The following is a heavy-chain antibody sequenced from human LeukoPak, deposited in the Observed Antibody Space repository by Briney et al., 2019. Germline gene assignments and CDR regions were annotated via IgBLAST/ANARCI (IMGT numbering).Heavy chain of an antibody. CDR3: ARPQTFFGVANVFDI. D-gene: IGHD3-3*01. Sequence: RPSETLSLTCTVSGGSISSYYWSWIRQPPGKGLEWIGYIYYSGSTNYNPSLKSRVTISVDTSKNQFSLKLSSVTAADTAVYYCARPQTFFGVANVFDIGAQGKMVPVS. CDR2: IYYSGST. CDR1: GGSISSYY. J-gene: IGHJ3*02. V-gene: IGHV4-59*01.